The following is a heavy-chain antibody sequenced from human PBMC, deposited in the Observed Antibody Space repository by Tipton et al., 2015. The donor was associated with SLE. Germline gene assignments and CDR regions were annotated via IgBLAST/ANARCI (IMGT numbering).Heavy chain of an antibody. J-gene: IGHJ5*01. CDR3: ARGPKTAMVNVFCSDGWDDWDQVSTISVASGSASAPTLFPLVS. V-gene: IGHV4-34*09. D-gene: IGHD5-18*01. Sequence: TLSLTCAVYGGSFSGYYWSWFRQPPGNGLEWIGETNHSGITYYNPSLKSRVTISVDTSKNQFSLKLSSVTAADTAVYYCARGPKTAMVNVFCSDGWDDWDQVSTISVASGSASAPTLFPLVSW. CDR1: GGSFSGYY. CDR2: TNHSGIT.